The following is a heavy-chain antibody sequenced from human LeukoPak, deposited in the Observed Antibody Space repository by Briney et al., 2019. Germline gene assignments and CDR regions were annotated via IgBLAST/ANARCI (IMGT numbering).Heavy chain of an antibody. CDR1: GFTFSSYS. Sequence: GGSLRLSCAASGFTFSSYSMNWVRQAPGKGLEWVSSISGGSAYIYYADSVKGRFTISRDNARNTLSLQMNSLRVEDTAVYYCARLGVEATGPHDYYYYGMDVWGQGTTVTVSS. D-gene: IGHD1-26*01. J-gene: IGHJ6*02. CDR3: ARLGVEATGPHDYYYYGMDV. V-gene: IGHV3-21*01. CDR2: ISGGSAYI.